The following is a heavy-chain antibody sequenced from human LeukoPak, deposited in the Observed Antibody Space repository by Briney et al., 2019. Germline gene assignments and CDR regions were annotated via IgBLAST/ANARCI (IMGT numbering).Heavy chain of an antibody. CDR1: GFTFSSYG. J-gene: IGHJ6*03. CDR2: IRYDGSNK. CDR3: AKDRAAAGPKYYYYYMDV. V-gene: IGHV3-30*02. D-gene: IGHD6-13*01. Sequence: GGSLRLSCAASGFTFSSYGMHWVRQASGKGLEWVAFIRYDGSNKYYADSVKGRFTISRDNAKSSLYLQMNNLRAEDTAVYYCAKDRAAAGPKYYYYYMDVWGKGTTVTISS.